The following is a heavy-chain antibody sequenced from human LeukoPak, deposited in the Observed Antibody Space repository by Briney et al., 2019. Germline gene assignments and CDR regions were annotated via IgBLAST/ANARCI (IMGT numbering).Heavy chain of an antibody. CDR2: ISAYNGNT. CDR1: GYTFTSYG. CDR3: AREGSGSYSGSTNFDY. V-gene: IGHV1-18*01. D-gene: IGHD1-26*01. J-gene: IGHJ4*02. Sequence: ASVKVSCKASGYTFTSYGISWVRQAPGQGLEWMGWISAYNGNTNYAQKLQGRVTMTTDTSTSTAYMELRSLRSDDTAVYYCAREGSGSYSGSTNFDYWGQGTLVTVSS.